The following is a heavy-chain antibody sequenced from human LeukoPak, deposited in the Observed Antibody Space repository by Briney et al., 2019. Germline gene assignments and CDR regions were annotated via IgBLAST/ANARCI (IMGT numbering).Heavy chain of an antibody. Sequence: GRSLRLSCAASGFTFSSYAMHWVRQAPGKGLEWVAVISYDGSNKYYADSVKGRFTISRDNSKNTLYLQMNSLRAEDTAVYYCAREAKYDFWSGPNDYWGQGTLVTVSS. J-gene: IGHJ4*02. CDR3: AREAKYDFWSGPNDY. D-gene: IGHD3-3*01. CDR1: GFTFSSYA. V-gene: IGHV3-30-3*01. CDR2: ISYDGSNK.